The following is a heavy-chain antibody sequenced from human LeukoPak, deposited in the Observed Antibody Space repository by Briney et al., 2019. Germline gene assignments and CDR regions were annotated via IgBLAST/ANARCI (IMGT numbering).Heavy chain of an antibody. V-gene: IGHV4-39*01. CDR2: IYYSGST. D-gene: IGHD6-13*01. CDR3: ARTKQQLVPSLNYYGMDV. CDR1: GGSNSSSSYY. Sequence: SETLSLTCTVSGGSNSSSSYYWGWIRQPPGKGLEWIGRIYYSGSTYYNPSLKSRVTISVDTSKNQFSLKLSSVTAADTAVYYCARTKQQLVPSLNYYGMDVWGQGTTVTVSS. J-gene: IGHJ6*02.